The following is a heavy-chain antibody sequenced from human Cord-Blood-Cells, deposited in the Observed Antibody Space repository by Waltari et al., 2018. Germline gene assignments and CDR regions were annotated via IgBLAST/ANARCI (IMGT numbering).Heavy chain of an antibody. Sequence: QVQLQESGPGLVKPSETLSLTCAVSGYSISSGYYWGWIRQPPGKGLEWIGSIYHSGSTYYNPSLKSRVTISVDTSKNQFSLKLSSVTAADTAVYDCARFMSIAARGVDYWGQGTLVTVSS. CDR1: GYSISSGYY. D-gene: IGHD6-6*01. CDR3: ARFMSIAARGVDY. CDR2: IYHSGST. V-gene: IGHV4-38-2*01. J-gene: IGHJ4*02.